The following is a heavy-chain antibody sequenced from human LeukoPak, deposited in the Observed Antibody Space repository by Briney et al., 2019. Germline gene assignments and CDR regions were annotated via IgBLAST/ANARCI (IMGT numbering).Heavy chain of an antibody. D-gene: IGHD5-24*01. CDR1: GYTFTSYY. CDR2: INPSGGST. CDR3: ARDSQVALGWLQSLEFDY. J-gene: IGHJ4*02. Sequence: SGKVSCKASGYTFTSYYMHWVRQAPGQGLEWMGIINPSGGSTSYAQKFQGRVTMTRDTSTSTVYMELSSLRSEDTAVYYCARDSQVALGWLQSLEFDYRGQGTLVTVSS. V-gene: IGHV1-46*03.